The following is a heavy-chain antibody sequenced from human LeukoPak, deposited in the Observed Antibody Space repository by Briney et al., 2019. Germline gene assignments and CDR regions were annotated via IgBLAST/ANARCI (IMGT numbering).Heavy chain of an antibody. CDR3: ATELSGSYLY. CDR1: GYTLTELS. J-gene: IGHJ4*02. CDR2: FDPEDGET. D-gene: IGHD3-10*01. Sequence: ASVKVSCTVSGYTLTELSMHWVRQAPGKGLEWMGGFDPEDGETIYAQKFQGRVTTTEDTSTDTAYMELSSLRSEDTAVYYCATELSGSYLYWGQGTLVTVSS. V-gene: IGHV1-24*01.